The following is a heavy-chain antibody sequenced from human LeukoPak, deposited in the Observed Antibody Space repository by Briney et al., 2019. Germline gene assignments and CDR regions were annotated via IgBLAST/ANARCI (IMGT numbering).Heavy chain of an antibody. D-gene: IGHD3-16*01. CDR1: VYTFTSNA. V-gene: IGHV1-18*01. CDR2: INPYNGAR. CDR3: ARIQGRLGGFDS. Sequence: ASVKVSCKTSVYTFTSNAITWVRQAPGQGLEWIGWINPYNGARDSAQRFQDRVTMTTDTSTSTAYMELNSLRSDDTAVYYCARIQGRLGGFDSWGQGALVTVSS. J-gene: IGHJ4*02.